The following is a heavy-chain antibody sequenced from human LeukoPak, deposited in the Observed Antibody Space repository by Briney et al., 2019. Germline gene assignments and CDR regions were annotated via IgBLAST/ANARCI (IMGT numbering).Heavy chain of an antibody. CDR3: ARPNRPNWPYHDTFDI. CDR1: GGSITTTTNF. CDR2: IYYSGST. J-gene: IGHJ3*02. D-gene: IGHD7-27*01. V-gene: IGHV4-39*01. Sequence: PSETLSLTCTVSGGSITTTTNFWGWIRQPPGKGPEWIGTIYYSGSTYYNPSLESRITISVDTSKNQFSLRLTSVTAADTAVYYCARPNRPNWPYHDTFDIWGQGKMVTVSS.